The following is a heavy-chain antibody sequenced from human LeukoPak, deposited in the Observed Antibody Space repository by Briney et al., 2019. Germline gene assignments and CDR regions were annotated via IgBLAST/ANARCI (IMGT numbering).Heavy chain of an antibody. CDR1: GFTFTYYG. V-gene: IGHV3-30*18. D-gene: IGHD4-23*01. CDR3: AKDITRYGGNAVDY. J-gene: IGHJ4*02. Sequence: GGSLRLSCAASGFTFTYYGIHWVRQAPGKGLEWVAVISYDGSDKYYADSVKGRFTISRDNSKNTLYLQMNSLRAEDTAVYYCAKDITRYGGNAVDYWGQGTLVTVSS. CDR2: ISYDGSDK.